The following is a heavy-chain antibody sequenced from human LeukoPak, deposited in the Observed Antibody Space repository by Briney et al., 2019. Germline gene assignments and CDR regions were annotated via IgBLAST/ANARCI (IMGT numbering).Heavy chain of an antibody. CDR1: GGSVSNYY. V-gene: IGHV4-59*02. Sequence: SETLSLTCTVSGGSVSNYYWSWIRQSPGKGLEWIGHISHSGSVNYNPSLKSRVTMSVDTSKNQFSLKLSSVTAADTAVYYCARVKGREGSTVIIDYWGQGTLVTVSS. D-gene: IGHD3-10*01. CDR2: ISHSGSV. J-gene: IGHJ4*02. CDR3: ARVKGREGSTVIIDY.